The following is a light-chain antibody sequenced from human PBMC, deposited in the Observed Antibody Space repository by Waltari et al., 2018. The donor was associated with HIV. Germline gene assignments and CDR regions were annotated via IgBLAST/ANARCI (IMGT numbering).Light chain of an antibody. J-gene: IGLJ2*01. V-gene: IGLV2-23*02. Sequence: QSALTQPASVSGSPGQSITIPCTGTSSDFGSYYLFSWYQQHPGKTPKLMIYEVSKRPSGVSNRFSGSKSGNTASLTISGLQAEDEADYYCCSYAGSSTFVVFGGGTKLTVL. CDR1: SSDFGSYYL. CDR2: EVS. CDR3: CSYAGSSTFVV.